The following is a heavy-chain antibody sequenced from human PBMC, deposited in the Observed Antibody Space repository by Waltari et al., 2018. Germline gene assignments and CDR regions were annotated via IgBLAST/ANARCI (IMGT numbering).Heavy chain of an antibody. Sequence: QVQLQQWGAGLLKPSETLSLTCAVYGGSFSGYYWSWIRQPPGKGLEWIGEINHSGSTNYNPSLKSRVTLSVDTSKNQFSLKLSSVTAADTAVYYCARTRAYYYGSGRDYMDVWGKGTTVTVSS. CDR1: GGSFSGYY. D-gene: IGHD3-10*01. J-gene: IGHJ6*03. CDR2: INHSGST. CDR3: ARTRAYYYGSGRDYMDV. V-gene: IGHV4-34*01.